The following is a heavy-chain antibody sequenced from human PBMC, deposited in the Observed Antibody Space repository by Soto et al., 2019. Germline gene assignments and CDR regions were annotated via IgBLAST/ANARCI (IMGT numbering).Heavy chain of an antibody. CDR3: AREIPYSGATKYFDY. D-gene: IGHD1-26*01. CDR2: ISSSSDYT. J-gene: IGHJ4*02. Sequence: QVRLVESGGGLVEPGGSLRLSCAVSGFTFSGFYMSWIRQAPGKGLQWISHISSSSDYTHYADSVKGRFTISRDNSKSLLYLQMNSLRAEDTAVYYCAREIPYSGATKYFDYWGQGTLVIVSS. V-gene: IGHV3-11*06. CDR1: GFTFSGFY.